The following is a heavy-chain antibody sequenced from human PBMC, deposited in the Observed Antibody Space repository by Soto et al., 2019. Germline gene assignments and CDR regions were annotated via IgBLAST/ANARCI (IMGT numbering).Heavy chain of an antibody. CDR2: IIPIFGTA. Sequence: QVQLVLSGAEVKKPGSSVKVSCKASGGTFSSYAISWVRQAPGQGLEWMGGIIPIFGTANYAQKFQGRVTITADESTSTAYMELSSLRAEDTAVYYCAREISYDSSGYYLYYFDYWGQGTLVTVSS. CDR3: AREISYDSSGYYLYYFDY. D-gene: IGHD3-22*01. CDR1: GGTFSSYA. V-gene: IGHV1-69*01. J-gene: IGHJ4*02.